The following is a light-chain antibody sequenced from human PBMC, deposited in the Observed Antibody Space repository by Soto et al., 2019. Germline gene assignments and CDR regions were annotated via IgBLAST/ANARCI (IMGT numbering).Light chain of an antibody. CDR3: YSYACRSTSV. Sequence: ALTQPASVSGSPGQSITISCTGTSSVVGSYNLVSWYQQHPGKAPKLMIYEVTKRPSGVSNRFSGSKSGNTASLTISGLQAEDEADYYCYSYACRSTSVFGTGTKATVL. CDR1: SSVVGSYNL. CDR2: EVT. V-gene: IGLV2-23*02. J-gene: IGLJ1*01.